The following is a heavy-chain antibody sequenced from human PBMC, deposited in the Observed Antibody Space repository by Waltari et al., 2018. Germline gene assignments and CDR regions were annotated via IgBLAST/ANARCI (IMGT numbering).Heavy chain of an antibody. CDR2: IYYSGST. V-gene: IGHV4-59*01. CDR1: GGSISSYY. Sequence: QVQLQESGPGLVKPSETLSLTCTVSGGSISSYYWSWIRQPPGKGLEWIGYIYYSGSTTDNPSRKRRVTVSVDTSKHHFSLKLSSVTAADTAVYYCARVPDPDDGSNSPYYYYYGMDVWGQGTTVIVSS. D-gene: IGHD4-17*01. CDR3: ARVPDPDDGSNSPYYYYYGMDV. J-gene: IGHJ6*02.